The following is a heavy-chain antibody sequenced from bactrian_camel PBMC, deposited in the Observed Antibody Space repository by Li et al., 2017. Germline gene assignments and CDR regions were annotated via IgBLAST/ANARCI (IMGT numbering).Heavy chain of an antibody. Sequence: HVQLVESGGGSVQAGGSLRLSCEASRPQPQDTASLYTFDSACMGWFRQAPGKEREGVASIYRGSGKQVYADSVKGRFTISQDHAKRTLDLQMNDLQPDDTAMYYCAADRLACLGSTWSGESLKWNYWGQGTQVTVS. CDR3: AADRLACLGSTWSGESLKWNY. J-gene: IGHJ4*01. CDR1: RPQPQDTASLYTFDSAC. CDR2: IYRGSGKQ. D-gene: IGHD1*01. V-gene: IGHV3-2*01.